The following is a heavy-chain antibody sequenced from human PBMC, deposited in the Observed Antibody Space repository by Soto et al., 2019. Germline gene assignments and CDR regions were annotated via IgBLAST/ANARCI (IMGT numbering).Heavy chain of an antibody. D-gene: IGHD6-6*01. J-gene: IGHJ4*02. V-gene: IGHV4-34*01. CDR3: AREWKQVASARMLRYFDY. CDR1: GGSFSGYY. Sequence: PSETLSLTCAVYGGSFSGYYWSWIRQPPGKGLEWIGEINHSGSTNYNPSLKSRVTISVDTSKNQFSLKLSSVTAADTAVYYCAREWKQVASARMLRYFDYWGQGTLVTVSS. CDR2: INHSGST.